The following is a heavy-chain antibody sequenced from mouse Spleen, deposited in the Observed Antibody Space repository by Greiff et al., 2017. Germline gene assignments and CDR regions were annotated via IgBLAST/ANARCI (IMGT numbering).Heavy chain of an antibody. CDR1: GFNIKDDY. CDR2: IDPENGDT. Sequence: EVKLVESGAELVRPGASVKLSCTASGFNIKDDYMHWVKQRPEQGLEWIGWIDPENGDTEYASKFQGKATITADTSSNTAYLQLSSLTSEDTAVYYCARYYDYDVPFAYWGQGTLVTVSA. J-gene: IGHJ3*01. V-gene: IGHV14-4*01. CDR3: ARYYDYDVPFAY. D-gene: IGHD2-4*01.